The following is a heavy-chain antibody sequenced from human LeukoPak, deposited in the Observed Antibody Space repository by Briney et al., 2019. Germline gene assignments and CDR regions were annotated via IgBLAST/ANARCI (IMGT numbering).Heavy chain of an antibody. V-gene: IGHV3-30*02. CDR3: ARDRRYSSGWYPDYYYGMDV. CDR2: IRYDGSNK. CDR1: GFTFSSYG. Sequence: PGGSLRLSCAASGFTFSSYGMHWVRQAPGKGLEWVAFIRYDGSNKYYADSVKGRFTISRDNSKNTLYLQMNSLRAEDTAVYYCARDRRYSSGWYPDYYYGMDVWGQGTTVTVSS. J-gene: IGHJ6*02. D-gene: IGHD6-19*01.